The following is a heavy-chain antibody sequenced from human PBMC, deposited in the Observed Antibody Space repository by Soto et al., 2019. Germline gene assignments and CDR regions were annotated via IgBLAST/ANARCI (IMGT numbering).Heavy chain of an antibody. CDR3: AREDDGGDRDYYGLDV. J-gene: IGHJ6*02. CDR1: GGSISSDHYH. Sequence: PSETLSLTCTVSGGSISSDHYHWTWIRQPPGKGLEWIGDIHYSGSIYYHPSLQSRVTMSVATSKNLFSLKLSSVTAADTAVYFCAREDDGGDRDYYGLDVWGQGTKVTVSS. D-gene: IGHD2-21*02. V-gene: IGHV4-30-4*01. CDR2: IHYSGSI.